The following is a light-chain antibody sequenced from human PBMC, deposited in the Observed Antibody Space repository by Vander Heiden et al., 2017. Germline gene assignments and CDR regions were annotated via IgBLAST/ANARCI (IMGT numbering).Light chain of an antibody. CDR2: WAS. J-gene: IGKJ4*01. CDR3: QQDDSTPHT. Sequence: DIVMTQSPDSLAVSLGERATINCKSSQSVVYSSSNKNYLAWYQQKPGQPPKLLIYWASTRESGVPDRFSGSGSGTDFTLTISSLQAEDVAIYYCQQDDSTPHTFGGGTKVEMK. V-gene: IGKV4-1*01. CDR1: QSVVYSSSNKNY.